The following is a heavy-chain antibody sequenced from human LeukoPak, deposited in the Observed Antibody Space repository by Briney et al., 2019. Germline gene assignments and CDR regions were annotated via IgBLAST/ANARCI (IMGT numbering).Heavy chain of an antibody. Sequence: SETLSLTCTVSGGSISSYYWSWIRQPPGKGLEWIGYIYYSGSTNYNPSLKSRVTTSVDTSKNQFSLKLSSVTAADTAVYYCATGIAAAGNTPYYFDYWGQGTLVTVSS. J-gene: IGHJ4*02. CDR1: GGSISSYY. CDR2: IYYSGST. V-gene: IGHV4-59*01. CDR3: ATGIAAAGNTPYYFDY. D-gene: IGHD6-13*01.